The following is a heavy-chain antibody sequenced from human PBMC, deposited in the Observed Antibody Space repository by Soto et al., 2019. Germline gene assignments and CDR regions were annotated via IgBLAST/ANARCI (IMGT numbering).Heavy chain of an antibody. D-gene: IGHD3-3*01. CDR1: GGSISTTSYY. Sequence: QLQLQESGPGLVKPSETLSLTCSVSGGSISTTSYYWAWIRQPPGKGLEWVGSIYYNGFTYYNPSIKSRLTISVDTSKHQFSLRLSSVTAADTALYYCARQDDFWSGYNSFDPWGEGTLVTVSS. V-gene: IGHV4-39*01. CDR3: ARQDDFWSGYNSFDP. CDR2: IYYNGFT. J-gene: IGHJ5*02.